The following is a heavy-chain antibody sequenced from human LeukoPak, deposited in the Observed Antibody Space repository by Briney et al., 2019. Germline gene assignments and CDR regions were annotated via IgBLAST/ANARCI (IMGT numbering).Heavy chain of an antibody. V-gene: IGHV1-69*05. D-gene: IGHD6-13*01. Sequence: SVKVSCKASGGTFSSYAISWVRQAPGQGLEWMGRIIPIFGTANYAQKVQGRVTITTDESTSTAYMELSSLRSEDTAVYYCARGKIVGIAAAGGYFDYWGQGTLVTVSS. CDR3: ARGKIVGIAAAGGYFDY. CDR2: IIPIFGTA. J-gene: IGHJ4*02. CDR1: GGTFSSYA.